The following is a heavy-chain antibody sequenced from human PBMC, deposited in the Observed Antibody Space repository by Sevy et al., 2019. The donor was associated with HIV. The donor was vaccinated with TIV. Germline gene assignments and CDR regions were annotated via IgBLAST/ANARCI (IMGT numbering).Heavy chain of an antibody. D-gene: IGHD3-22*01. Sequence: PSVKVSCKASGYTFTSYGISWVRQAPGQGLEWMGWISAYNGNTNYAQKLQGRVTMATDTSTSTAYMELRSLRSDDTAVYYCAVYYYDSSGYYYWFDPWGQGTLVTVSS. CDR2: ISAYNGNT. J-gene: IGHJ5*02. V-gene: IGHV1-18*04. CDR3: AVYYYDSSGYYYWFDP. CDR1: GYTFTSYG.